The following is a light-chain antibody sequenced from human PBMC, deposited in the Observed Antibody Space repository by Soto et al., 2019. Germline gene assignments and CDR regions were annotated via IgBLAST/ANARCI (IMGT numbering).Light chain of an antibody. V-gene: IGLV1-44*01. J-gene: IGLJ3*02. CDR3: ASWDASLNGWV. Sequence: QLVLTQPPSASGTPGQRVTISCSGSSSNIGSDTVNWYQQLPGTAPKLLIHRSDQRPSGVPARFSASKSGTSASLAISGLQSEDEADYHCASWDASLNGWVFGGGTKLTVL. CDR2: RSD. CDR1: SSNIGSDT.